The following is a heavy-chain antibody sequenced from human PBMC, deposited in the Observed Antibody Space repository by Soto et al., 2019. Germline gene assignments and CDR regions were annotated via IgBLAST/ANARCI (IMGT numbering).Heavy chain of an antibody. V-gene: IGHV1-69*13. J-gene: IGHJ6*02. Sequence: SVKVSCKASGGTFSSYAISWVRQAPGQGLEWMGGIIPILGTANYAQKFQGRVTITADESTSTAYMELSSLRSEDTAVYYCARGGRKYCSSSSCYYYYGMDLWCQGTSLTVSS. D-gene: IGHD2-2*01. CDR1: GGTFSSYA. CDR2: IIPILGTA. CDR3: ARGGRKYCSSSSCYYYYGMDL.